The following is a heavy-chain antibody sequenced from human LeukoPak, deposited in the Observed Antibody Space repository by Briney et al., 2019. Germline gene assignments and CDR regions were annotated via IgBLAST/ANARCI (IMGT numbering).Heavy chain of an antibody. V-gene: IGHV6-1*01. J-gene: IGHJ3*02. CDR2: TYYRSKWYN. CDR3: AREEKVVPAAIATAFDI. D-gene: IGHD2-2*01. Sequence: SQTLSLTCAISGDSVSSNSAAWNWIRQSPSRGLEWLGRTYYRSKWYNDYAVSVKSRITINPDTSENQFSLQLNSVTPEDTAVYYCAREEKVVPAAIATAFDIWGQGTMVTVSS. CDR1: GDSVSSNSAA.